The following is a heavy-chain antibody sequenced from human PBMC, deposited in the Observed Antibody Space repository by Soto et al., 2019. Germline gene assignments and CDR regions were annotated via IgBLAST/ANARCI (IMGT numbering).Heavy chain of an antibody. CDR1: GYTFTGYY. CDR2: INTNSGGT. CDR3: ANKLWFGESWGKHGMDV. V-gene: IGHV1-2*02. J-gene: IGHJ6*02. Sequence: QVQLVQSGAEVKKPGASVKVSCKASGYTFTGYYMHWVRQAPGQGLEWMGWINTNSGGTNYAQKFQGRVTMTRDTSISTAYMELSRLRSDDRAVYYCANKLWFGESWGKHGMDVWGQGTTVTVSS. D-gene: IGHD3-10*01.